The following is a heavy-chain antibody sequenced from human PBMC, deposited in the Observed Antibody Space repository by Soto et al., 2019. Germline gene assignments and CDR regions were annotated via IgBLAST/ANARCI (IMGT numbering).Heavy chain of an antibody. D-gene: IGHD6-13*01. CDR3: ARDIIAAAGTYYYYGMDV. CDR1: GFTFSSYG. V-gene: IGHV3-33*01. J-gene: IGHJ6*02. Sequence: GGSLRLSCAASGFTFSSYGMHWVRQAPGKGLEWVAVIWYDGSNKYYADSVKGRFTISRDNSKNTLYLQMNSLRAEDTAVYYCARDIIAAAGTYYYYGMDVWGQGTTVTVSS. CDR2: IWYDGSNK.